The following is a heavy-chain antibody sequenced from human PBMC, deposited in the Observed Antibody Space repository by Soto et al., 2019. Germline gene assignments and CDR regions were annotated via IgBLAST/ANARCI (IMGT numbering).Heavy chain of an antibody. CDR2: ISAYNGNT. CDR1: GYTFTSYG. Sequence: GASVKVSCKASGYTFTSYGISWVRQAPGQGLEWMGWISAYNGNTNYAQKLQGRVTMTTDTSTSTAYMELRSLRSDDTAVYYCARVRPGTGNYYYYYGMAVWGQGTTVTVSS. D-gene: IGHD7-27*01. J-gene: IGHJ6*02. V-gene: IGHV1-18*01. CDR3: ARVRPGTGNYYYYYGMAV.